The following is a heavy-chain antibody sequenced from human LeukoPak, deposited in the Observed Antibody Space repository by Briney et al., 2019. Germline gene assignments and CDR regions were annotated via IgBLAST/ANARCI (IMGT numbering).Heavy chain of an antibody. CDR2: ISGSGGST. D-gene: IGHD1-7*01. J-gene: IGHJ4*02. CDR1: GFTFSSYA. CDR3: VVRLTGTTHFDY. Sequence: GGSLRLSCAASGFTFSSYAMSWVRQAPGKGLEWVSAISGSGGSTYYADSVKGRFTISRDNSKNTLYLQMNSLRAEDTAVYYCVVRLTGTTHFDYWGRGTLVTVSS. V-gene: IGHV3-23*01.